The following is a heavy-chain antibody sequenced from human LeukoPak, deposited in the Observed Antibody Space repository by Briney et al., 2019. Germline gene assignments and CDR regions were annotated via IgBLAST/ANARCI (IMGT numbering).Heavy chain of an antibody. CDR3: ARDASVTTNDAFDM. J-gene: IGHJ3*02. V-gene: IGHV1-18*01. Sequence: ASVKVSCKXSGYTFSTYGISWVRQAPGQGLERMGWISGYNGNTNYAQKFQGRVTMTTDTSTSTAYMELRSLRSDGTAVYYCARDASVTTNDAFDMWGQGTMVTVSS. CDR1: GYTFSTYG. CDR2: ISGYNGNT. D-gene: IGHD4-17*01.